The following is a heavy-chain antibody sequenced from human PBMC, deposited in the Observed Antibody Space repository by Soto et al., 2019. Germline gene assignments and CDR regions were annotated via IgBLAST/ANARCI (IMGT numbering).Heavy chain of an antibody. CDR2: INPNSGGT. V-gene: IGHV1-2*04. D-gene: IGHD6-13*01. J-gene: IGHJ4*02. CDR1: GDTFTGYY. CDR3: ARLAAAGTSFDY. Sequence: ASVKVSCKASGDTFTGYYTHWVRQAPGQGLEWMGWINPNSGGTNYAQKFQGWVTMTRDTSISTAYMELSSLRSDATAVYYCARLAAAGTSFDYWGQGTLVTVSS.